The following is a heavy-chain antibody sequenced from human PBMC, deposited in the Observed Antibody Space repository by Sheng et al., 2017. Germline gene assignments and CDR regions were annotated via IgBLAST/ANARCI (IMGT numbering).Heavy chain of an antibody. D-gene: IGHD3-22*01. CDR2: ISGSGSRT. J-gene: IGHJ3*02. Sequence: EVQLLESGGGLVQPGGSLRLSCAASGFTFSSYAMSWVRQVPGKGLQWVSGISGSGSRTYHADSVKGRFSISRDNSKNTLYLQMNSLRADDTAMYSCAKDRYLDSPGAFDIWGQGTMVTVSS. CDR1: GFTFSSYA. V-gene: IGHV3-23*01. CDR3: AKDRYLDSPGAFDI.